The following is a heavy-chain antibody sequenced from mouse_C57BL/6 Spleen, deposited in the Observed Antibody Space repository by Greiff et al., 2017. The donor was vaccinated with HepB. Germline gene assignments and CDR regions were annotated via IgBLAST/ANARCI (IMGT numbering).Heavy chain of an antibody. V-gene: IGHV1-62-2*01. CDR2: FYPGSGSS. Sequence: VQLQQSGAELVKPGASVKLSCKASGYTFTEYTIPWVKQRSGQGLEWIGWFYPGSGSSKYNEKFKDKATLTADTSSSTVYMELSRLTSEDSAVYFCATHEEDSNYVIWFAYWGQGTLVTVSA. CDR3: ATHEEDSNYVIWFAY. J-gene: IGHJ3*01. CDR1: GYTFTEYT. D-gene: IGHD2-5*01.